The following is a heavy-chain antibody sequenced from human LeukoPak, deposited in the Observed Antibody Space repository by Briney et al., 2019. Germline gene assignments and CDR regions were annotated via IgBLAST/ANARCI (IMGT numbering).Heavy chain of an antibody. CDR1: GFTFSSYG. Sequence: QSGGSLRLSCAASGFTFSSYGMHWVRQAPGKGLEWVAVISYDGSNKYYADSVKGRFTISRDNSKNTLYLQMNGLRAEDTAVYYCAKSAAGTYMDVWGQGTTVTVSS. CDR3: AKSAAGTYMDV. V-gene: IGHV3-30*18. J-gene: IGHJ6*02. CDR2: ISYDGSNK. D-gene: IGHD6-13*01.